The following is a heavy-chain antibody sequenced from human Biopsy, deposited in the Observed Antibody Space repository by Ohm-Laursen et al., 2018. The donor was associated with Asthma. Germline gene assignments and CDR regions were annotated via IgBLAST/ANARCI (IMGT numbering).Heavy chain of an antibody. CDR3: SREEPASGWYQGSILR. J-gene: IGHJ4*02. V-gene: IGHV3-30-3*01. D-gene: IGHD6-19*01. Sequence: SLRLSCAVSGFTVSDYDMHWVRQAPGKGLEWVAVISYDGTNKDYADSVKGRFTFSRDNSKNTLYLQMNSLRAEDTAVYYCSREEPASGWYQGSILRWGQGTLVTVSS. CDR1: GFTVSDYD. CDR2: ISYDGTNK.